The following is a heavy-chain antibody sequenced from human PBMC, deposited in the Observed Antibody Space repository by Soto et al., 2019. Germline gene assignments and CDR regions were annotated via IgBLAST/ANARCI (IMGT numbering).Heavy chain of an antibody. J-gene: IGHJ3*01. CDR2: ISGSGSYI. CDR1: GFVFSSYT. Sequence: WGSLRLSCTASGFVFSSYTINFCGQAPGKGLEWVSSISGSGSYIYIADSMEGRITISRDNAQNSVHLQMNSLRVEDTAVYYCARAGLEPANAFDVWGQGTKVTVSS. V-gene: IGHV3-21*06. D-gene: IGHD2-2*01. CDR3: ARAGLEPANAFDV.